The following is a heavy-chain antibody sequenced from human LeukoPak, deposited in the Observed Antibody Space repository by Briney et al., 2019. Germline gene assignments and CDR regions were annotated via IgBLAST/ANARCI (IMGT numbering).Heavy chain of an antibody. Sequence: GGSLRLSCAASGFTFSSFAMSWVRQAPGKGLEWVSGISGSGGNTYYADSLKGRFTISRDNSKNTLYLQMNSLRAEDTAVYYCAKRGGLPPLDYYYYYKDVWGKGTTVTVSS. CDR3: AKRGGLPPLDYYYYYKDV. V-gene: IGHV3-23*01. J-gene: IGHJ6*03. CDR2: ISGSGGNT. D-gene: IGHD2-21*02. CDR1: GFTFSSFA.